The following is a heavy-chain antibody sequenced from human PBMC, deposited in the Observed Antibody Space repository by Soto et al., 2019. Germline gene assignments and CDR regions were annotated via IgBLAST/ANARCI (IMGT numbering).Heavy chain of an antibody. J-gene: IGHJ5*02. D-gene: IGHD1-7*01. CDR2: IRSKANSYAT. V-gene: IGHV3-73*01. CDR1: GFTFSGSA. CDR3: TTNWSYAFWFDP. Sequence: PGGSLRLSCAASGFTFSGSAMHWVRQASGKGLEWVGRIRSKANSYATAYAASVKGRFTISRDDSKSTAYLQMNSLKTEDTAVYYCTTNWSYAFWFDPWGQGTRVTVSS.